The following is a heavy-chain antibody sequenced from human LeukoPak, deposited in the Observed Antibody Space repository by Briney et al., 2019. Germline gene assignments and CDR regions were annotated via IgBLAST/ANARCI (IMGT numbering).Heavy chain of an antibody. CDR1: GYTFTGYY. V-gene: IGHV1-2*02. D-gene: IGHD3-3*01. Sequence: GASVKVSCKASGYTFTGYYMHWVRQAPGQGLEWMGWINPNSGGTNYAQKFQGRVTMTRDTSISTAYMELSRLRSDDTAVYYCARIGITIFGVVIDNWFDPWGQGTLVTVSS. CDR3: ARIGITIFGVVIDNWFDP. CDR2: INPNSGGT. J-gene: IGHJ5*02.